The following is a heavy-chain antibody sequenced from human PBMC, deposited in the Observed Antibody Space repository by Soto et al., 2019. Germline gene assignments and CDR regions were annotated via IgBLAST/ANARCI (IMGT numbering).Heavy chain of an antibody. CDR3: ARGSVAAAGRVEGYYYMDV. J-gene: IGHJ6*03. CDR1: GGSFSGYY. D-gene: IGHD6-13*01. CDR2: INHSGST. Sequence: QVQLQQWGAGLLKPSETLSLTCAVYGGSFSGYYWSWIRQPPGKGLGWIGEINHSGSTNYNPSLSRVTTSAVASYKHQFLLLLSAVAAAAAAVYYCARGSVAAAGRVEGYYYMDVWGKGTTVTVSS. V-gene: IGHV4-34*01.